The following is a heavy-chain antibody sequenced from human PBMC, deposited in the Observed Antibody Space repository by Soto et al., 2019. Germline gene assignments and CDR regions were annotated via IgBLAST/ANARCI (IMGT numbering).Heavy chain of an antibody. J-gene: IGHJ6*02. CDR2: ISYDGSNK. Sequence: QVQLVESGGGVVQPGRSLRLSCAASGFTFSSYAMHWVRQAPGKGLEWVAVISYDGSNKYYADSVKGRFTISRDNSKHTLYLQMNSLRAEDTAVYYCARVTGSGYYYYYGMDVWGQGTTVTVSS. CDR3: ARVTGSGYYYYYGMDV. CDR1: GFTFSSYA. V-gene: IGHV3-30-3*01. D-gene: IGHD6-25*01.